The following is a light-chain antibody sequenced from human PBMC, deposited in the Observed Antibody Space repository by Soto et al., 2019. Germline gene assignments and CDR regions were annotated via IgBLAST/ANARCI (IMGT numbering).Light chain of an antibody. J-gene: IGKJ1*01. CDR1: QSVSTN. CDR2: GAS. CDR3: QQYNSWPPWA. V-gene: IGKV3-15*01. Sequence: EIVMTQSPATLSVSPGERVTLSCRASQSVSTNLAWYQQKPGQAPRLLIYGASTRATDIPARFSGSGSGTEFTLTISSLQSEDVAVYYCQQYNSWPPWAFGQGTKVEI.